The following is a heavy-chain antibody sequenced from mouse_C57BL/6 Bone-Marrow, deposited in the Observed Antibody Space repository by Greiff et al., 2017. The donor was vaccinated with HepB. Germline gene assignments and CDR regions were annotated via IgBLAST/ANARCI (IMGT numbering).Heavy chain of an antibody. CDR3: ARRGDGAWFAY. J-gene: IGHJ3*01. V-gene: IGHV1-54*01. CDR1: GYAFTNYL. Sequence: QVQLKESGAELVRPGTSVKVSCEASGYAFTNYLIEWVKQRPGQGLEWIGVINPGSGGTNYNEKFKGKATLTADKSSSTAYMQLSSLTSEDSAVYFCARRGDGAWFAYWGQGTLVTVS. CDR2: INPGSGGT.